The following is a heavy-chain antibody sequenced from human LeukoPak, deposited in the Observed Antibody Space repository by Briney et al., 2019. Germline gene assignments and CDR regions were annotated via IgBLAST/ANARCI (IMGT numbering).Heavy chain of an antibody. CDR1: GGSISSGDYY. D-gene: IGHD3-22*01. CDR3: ARHSKYYYDSSGSYVGYFQH. J-gene: IGHJ1*01. CDR2: IYYSGST. V-gene: IGHV4-61*08. Sequence: SETLSLTCSVFGGSISSGDYYWSWIRQPPGKGLEWIGYIYYSGSTNYNPSLKSRVTISVDTSKNQFSLKLSPVTAADTAVYYCARHSKYYYDSSGSYVGYFQHWGQGTLVTVSS.